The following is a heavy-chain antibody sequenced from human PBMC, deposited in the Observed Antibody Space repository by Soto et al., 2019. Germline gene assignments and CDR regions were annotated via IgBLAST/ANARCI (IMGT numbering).Heavy chain of an antibody. D-gene: IGHD2-8*01. CDR2: IIPIFGTA. V-gene: IGHV1-69*13. CDR3: ARELWDIVLLASGMDV. J-gene: IGHJ6*02. CDR1: GGTFSSYA. Sequence: SVKVSCKASGGTFSSYAISWVRQAPGQGLEWMGGIIPIFGTANYAQKFQGRVTITADESTSTAYMELSSLRSEDTAAYYCARELWDIVLLASGMDVWGQGTSVTFSS.